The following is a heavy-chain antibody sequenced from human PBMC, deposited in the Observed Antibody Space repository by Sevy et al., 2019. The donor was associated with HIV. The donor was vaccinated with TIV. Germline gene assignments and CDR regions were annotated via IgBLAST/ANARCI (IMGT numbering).Heavy chain of an antibody. J-gene: IGHJ3*02. V-gene: IGHV3-30-3*01. CDR3: ARSIAVAGPDAFDI. CDR1: GFTFSSYA. D-gene: IGHD6-19*01. CDR2: ISYDGSNK. Sequence: GGSQRLSCAASGFTFSSYAMHWVRQAPGKGLEWVAVISYDGSNKYYADSVKGRFTISRDNSKNTLYLQMNSLRAEDTAVYYCARSIAVAGPDAFDIWGQGTMVTVSS.